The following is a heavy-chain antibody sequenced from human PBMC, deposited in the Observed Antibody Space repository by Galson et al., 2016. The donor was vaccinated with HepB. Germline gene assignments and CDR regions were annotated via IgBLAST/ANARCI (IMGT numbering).Heavy chain of an antibody. D-gene: IGHD4-17*01. CDR3: ANGNHADYSW. J-gene: IGHJ4*02. Sequence: SLRLSCAASGFTFSTYSMNWVRQAPGKGLEWVSSISDTSNYIYHADSVKGRFTVSRDNAKNSLYLQMNSLRTEDTAVYYCANGNHADYSWWGQGTLVTVSS. V-gene: IGHV3-21*01. CDR1: GFTFSTYS. CDR2: ISDTSNYI.